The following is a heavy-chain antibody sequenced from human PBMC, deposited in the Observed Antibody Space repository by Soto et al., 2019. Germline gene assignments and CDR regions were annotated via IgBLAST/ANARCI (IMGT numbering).Heavy chain of an antibody. CDR1: GYTFTSYA. D-gene: IGHD3-10*01. V-gene: IGHV1-3*01. CDR3: ARDPYYGAIDY. Sequence: ASVKVSCKASGYTFTSYAMHWVRQAPGQRLEWMGWINAGNGNTKYSQKFQGRVTISRDNAQNSLYLQMNSLRAEDTAVYYCARDPYYGAIDYWGLGTLVTVSS. CDR2: INAGNGNT. J-gene: IGHJ4*02.